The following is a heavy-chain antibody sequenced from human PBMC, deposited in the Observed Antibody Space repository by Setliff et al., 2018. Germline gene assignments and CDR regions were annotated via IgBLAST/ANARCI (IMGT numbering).Heavy chain of an antibody. CDR3: ARDPNGDYVGAFDP. CDR2: IGASGDRT. D-gene: IGHD4-17*01. V-gene: IGHV3-23*01. J-gene: IGHJ5*02. CDR1: GFIFSGYE. Sequence: GGSLRLSCVASGFIFSGYEMNWVRQAPGKGLEWASFIGASGDRTYYADSVKGRFTISRDNSRNSLYLQMNSLRVEDTASYYCARDPNGDYVGAFDPWGQGILVTVSS.